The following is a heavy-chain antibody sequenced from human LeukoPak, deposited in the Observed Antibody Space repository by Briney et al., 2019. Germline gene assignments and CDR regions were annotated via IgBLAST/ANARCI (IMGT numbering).Heavy chain of an antibody. CDR1: GFTFSNYW. J-gene: IGHJ4*02. Sequence: GGSLRLSCAASGFTFSNYWMHWVRQAPGKGLVWVSRINGDGSSTTYADSVKGRFTVSRDNAKNTLYLQMNSLRAEDTAVYYCARDIAVAGNYFDYWGQGTLVSVSS. V-gene: IGHV3-74*01. CDR3: ARDIAVAGNYFDY. D-gene: IGHD6-19*01. CDR2: INGDGSST.